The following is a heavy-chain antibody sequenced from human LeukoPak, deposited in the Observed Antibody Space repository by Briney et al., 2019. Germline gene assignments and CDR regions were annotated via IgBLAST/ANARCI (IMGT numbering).Heavy chain of an antibody. J-gene: IGHJ4*02. V-gene: IGHV3-66*02. CDR3: ARDGYSSGGLLDY. D-gene: IGHD6-19*01. Sequence: PGGSLRLSCAASGFTVSSNYMSWVRQAPGKGLEWVSVIYSGGSTYYANSVKGRFTISRDNSKNTLYLQMNSLRAEDTAVYYCARDGYSSGGLLDYWGQGTLVTVSS. CDR2: IYSGGST. CDR1: GFTVSSNY.